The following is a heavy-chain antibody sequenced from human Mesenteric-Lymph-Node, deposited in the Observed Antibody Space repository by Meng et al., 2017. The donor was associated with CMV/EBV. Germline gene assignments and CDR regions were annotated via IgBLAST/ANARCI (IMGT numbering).Heavy chain of an antibody. CDR1: GFTFSIFW. V-gene: IGHV3-7*01. CDR3: ARDFDS. Sequence: GGSLRLSCAASGFTFSIFWMSWVRQAPGKGLEWVANIKEDGSEKYYVDSVKGRFTISRDNAKNSLYLQINSLRAEDTGVYYCARDFDSWGQGTLVTVSS. J-gene: IGHJ5*01. CDR2: IKEDGSEK.